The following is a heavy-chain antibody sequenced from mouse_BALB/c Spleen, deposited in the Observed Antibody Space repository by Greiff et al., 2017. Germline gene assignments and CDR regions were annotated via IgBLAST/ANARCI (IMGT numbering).Heavy chain of an antibody. V-gene: IGHV5-6*02. CDR3: ARRDYYGSSPRAMDY. J-gene: IGHJ4*01. D-gene: IGHD1-1*01. CDR1: GFTFSSYG. CDR2: ISSGGSYT. Sequence: EVKLVESGGDLVKPGGSLKLSCAASGFTFSSYGMSWVRQTPDKRLEWVATISSGGSYTYYPDSVKGRFTISRDNAKNTLYLQMSSLKSEDTAMYYCARRDYYGSSPRAMDYWGQATSVTVSS.